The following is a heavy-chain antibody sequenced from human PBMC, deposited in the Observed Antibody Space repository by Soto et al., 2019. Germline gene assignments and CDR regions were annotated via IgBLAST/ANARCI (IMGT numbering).Heavy chain of an antibody. CDR3: VRGSGNYGI. J-gene: IGHJ4*02. Sequence: SETLSVTCAVSGYSISIGYYWGWVRQPPGKGLEWIGSLYHDGGTQYNPSLKSRVTIEVDTSKNQFSLKLNSVTAADTAVYYCVRGSGNYGIWGPGTLV. D-gene: IGHD4-17*01. V-gene: IGHV4-38-2*01. CDR1: GYSISIGYY. CDR2: LYHDGGT.